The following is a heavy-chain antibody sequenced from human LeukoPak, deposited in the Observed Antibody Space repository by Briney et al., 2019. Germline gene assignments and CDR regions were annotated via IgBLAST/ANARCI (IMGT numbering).Heavy chain of an antibody. Sequence: GRSLRLSCAASGFTFSSYGMHWVRQAPGKGLEWVAVISYDGSNKYYADSEKGRFTISRDNSKNTLYLQMNSLRAEDTAVYYCAKDGGLYGERVYWGQGTLVTVSS. J-gene: IGHJ4*02. CDR2: ISYDGSNK. CDR1: GFTFSSYG. D-gene: IGHD3-16*01. CDR3: AKDGGLYGERVY. V-gene: IGHV3-30*18.